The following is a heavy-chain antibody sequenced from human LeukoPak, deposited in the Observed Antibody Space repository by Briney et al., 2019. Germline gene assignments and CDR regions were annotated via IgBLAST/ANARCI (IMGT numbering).Heavy chain of an antibody. CDR2: IYSGGST. CDR1: GFTVSSNY. CDR3: ARDHEGPDKFDY. Sequence: PGGSLRLSCAASGFTVSSNYMSWVRQAPGKGLEWVSVIYSGGSTYYADSVKGRFTISGHNSKNTLYLQMNSLRAEDTAVYYCARDHEGPDKFDYWGQGTLVTVSS. D-gene: IGHD3-9*01. J-gene: IGHJ4*02. V-gene: IGHV3-53*04.